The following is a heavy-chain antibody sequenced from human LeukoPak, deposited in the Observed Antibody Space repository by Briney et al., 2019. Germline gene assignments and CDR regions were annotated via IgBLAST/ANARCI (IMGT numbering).Heavy chain of an antibody. CDR2: INHSGST. CDR3: ARRPGSGCDYDY. CDR1: GGSFSGYY. J-gene: IGHJ4*02. D-gene: IGHD5-12*01. Sequence: PSETLSLTCAVYGGSFSGYYWSWIRQPPGKGLEWIGEINHSGSTNYNPSLKSRVTISVDTSKNQFSLKLSSVTAADTAVYYCARRPGSGCDYDYWGQGTLVTVSS. V-gene: IGHV4-34*01.